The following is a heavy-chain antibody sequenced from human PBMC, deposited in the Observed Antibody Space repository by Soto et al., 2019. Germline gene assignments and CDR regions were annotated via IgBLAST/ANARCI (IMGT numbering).Heavy chain of an antibody. J-gene: IGHJ6*02. CDR3: AKTVTIFGVVYYYGMDV. CDR2: ISYDGSNK. CDR1: GFTFSSYA. V-gene: IGHV3-30-3*02. D-gene: IGHD3-3*01. Sequence: QVQLVASGGGVVQPGRSLRLSCPASGFTFSSYAMHWVRQAPGKGLEWVAVISYDGSNKYYADSVKGRFTISRDNSKNTLYLQMNSLRAEDTAVYYCAKTVTIFGVVYYYGMDVWGQGTTVTVSS.